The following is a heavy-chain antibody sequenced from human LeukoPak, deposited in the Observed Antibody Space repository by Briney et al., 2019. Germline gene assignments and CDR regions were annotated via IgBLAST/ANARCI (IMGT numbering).Heavy chain of an antibody. CDR1: GGSIRSYY. Sequence: SETLSLTCTVSGGSIRSYYWSWIRQPAGKGLEWIGRIHSSGSTNYNPSLKSRVTMSVDTSKNQFSLKLSSVTAADTAVYYCAKANSYDRSRYYYEFDYCGQGNLVTVSS. J-gene: IGHJ4*02. CDR3: AKANSYDRSRYYYEFDY. CDR2: IHSSGST. V-gene: IGHV4-4*07. D-gene: IGHD3-22*01.